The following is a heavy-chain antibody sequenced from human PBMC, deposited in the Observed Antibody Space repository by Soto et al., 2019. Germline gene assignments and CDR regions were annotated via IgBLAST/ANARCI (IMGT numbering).Heavy chain of an antibody. Sequence: QITLKESGPTLVKPTQTLTLTCTFSGFSLSTNDVGVGWIRQPPGKALEWLALIYWDGDKRCSPSLKSRLTITKDISKNQVVLTRTNVAPVDTATYYCAHSRTGANRDRRYAFDIWGPGTKVTVSS. D-gene: IGHD4-17*01. J-gene: IGHJ3*02. CDR3: AHSRTGANRDRRYAFDI. CDR2: IYWDGDK. CDR1: GFSLSTNDVG. V-gene: IGHV2-5*02.